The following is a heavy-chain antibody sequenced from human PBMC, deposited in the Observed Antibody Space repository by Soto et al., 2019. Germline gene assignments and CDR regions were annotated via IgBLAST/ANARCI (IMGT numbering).Heavy chain of an antibody. Sequence: QVQLVQSGAEVKKPGASVKVSCKASGYTFTSHHIIWVRQTTKHGLEWMGWMSPFSGDSGSAQKFQGRITMTRASSTSTAYMDLSSLTPEASAVYCCARGLCTGGTCYGLTSDIWGQGTRVTVS. J-gene: IGHJ3*02. CDR3: ARGLCTGGTCYGLTSDI. D-gene: IGHD2-15*01. V-gene: IGHV1-8*01. CDR2: MSPFSGDS. CDR1: GYTFTSHH.